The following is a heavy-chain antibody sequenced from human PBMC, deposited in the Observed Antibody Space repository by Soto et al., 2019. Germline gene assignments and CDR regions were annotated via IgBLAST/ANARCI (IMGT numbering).Heavy chain of an antibody. CDR2: INHSGST. V-gene: IGHV4-34*01. CDR1: GGSFSGYY. J-gene: IGHJ4*02. CDR3: ASFGSILEPSYYFDY. Sequence: QVQLQQWGAGLLKPSETLSLTCAVYGGSFSGYYWSWIRQPPGKGLEWIGEINHSGSTNYNPSLKRRVTISVDTSKNQFSLKLSSVTAADTAVYYCASFGSILEPSYYFDYWGQGTLVTVSS. D-gene: IGHD3-3*01.